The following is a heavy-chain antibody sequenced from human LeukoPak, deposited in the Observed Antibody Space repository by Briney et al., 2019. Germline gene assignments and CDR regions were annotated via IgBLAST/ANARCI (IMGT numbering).Heavy chain of an antibody. V-gene: IGHV3-64*01. J-gene: IGHJ6*02. CDR2: ISSNGGST. Sequence: GGSLRLSCAASEFTFSSYAMHWVRQAPGKGLEYVSAISSNGGSTYYANSVKGRFTISRDNSKNTLYLQMGSLRAEDMAVYYCARDITIFGVPDPFYGMDVWGQGTTVTVSS. CDR1: EFTFSSYA. D-gene: IGHD3-3*01. CDR3: ARDITIFGVPDPFYGMDV.